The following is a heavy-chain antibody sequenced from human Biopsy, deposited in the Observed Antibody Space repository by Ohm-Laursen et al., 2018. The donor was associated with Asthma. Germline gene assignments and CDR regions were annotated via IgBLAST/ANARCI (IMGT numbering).Heavy chain of an antibody. CDR2: ISFDGTNR. Sequence: SLGLSCAATGFSFSNYGMHWVRQAPGKGLDWVAVISFDGTNRNYTDSVKGRFTIPRDNSRNTLHLEMNSLRAEDTAVYFCAKEVFPGWELRRGPDSWGQGTLVTVSS. V-gene: IGHV3-30*18. CDR1: GFSFSNYG. CDR3: AKEVFPGWELRRGPDS. J-gene: IGHJ4*02. D-gene: IGHD1-26*01.